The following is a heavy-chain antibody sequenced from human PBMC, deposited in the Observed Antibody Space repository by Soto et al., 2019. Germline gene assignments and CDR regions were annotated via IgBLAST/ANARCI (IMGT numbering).Heavy chain of an antibody. Sequence: ASVKVSCKASGGTFSSYTISWVRQAPGQGLEWMGRIIPILGIANYAQKFQGRVTITADKSTSTAYMELSSLRAEDTAVYYCARRNSRSGSYGRWWFDPWGQGTLVTVSS. J-gene: IGHJ5*02. V-gene: IGHV1-69*02. D-gene: IGHD1-26*01. CDR3: ARRNSRSGSYGRWWFDP. CDR2: IIPILGIA. CDR1: GGTFSSYT.